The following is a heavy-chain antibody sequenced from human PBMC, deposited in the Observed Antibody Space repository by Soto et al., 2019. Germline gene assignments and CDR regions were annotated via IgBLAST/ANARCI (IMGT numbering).Heavy chain of an antibody. J-gene: IGHJ4*02. D-gene: IGHD6-13*01. Sequence: EVQLVESGGGLVKPGGSLRLSCAASGFTFSNAWMNWVRQAPGKGLEWVGHIKSKTDGGTTDYAAPVKGRFTISRDDSKNTLYLQMNSLKTEDTAVYYCTTVFVPYSCSNEFGDYWGQGTLVTVSS. CDR1: GFTFSNAW. V-gene: IGHV3-15*07. CDR3: TTVFVPYSCSNEFGDY. CDR2: IKSKTDGGTT.